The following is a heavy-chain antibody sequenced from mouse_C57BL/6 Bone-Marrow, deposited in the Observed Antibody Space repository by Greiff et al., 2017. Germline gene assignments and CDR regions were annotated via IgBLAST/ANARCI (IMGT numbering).Heavy chain of an antibody. CDR1: GFTFSSYG. J-gene: IGHJ4*01. V-gene: IGHV5-6*01. CDR2: ISSGGSYT. Sequence: EVQVVESGGDLVKPGGSLKLSCAASGFTFSSYGMSWVRQTPDKRLEWVATISSGGSYTYYPDSVKGRFTISRDNAKNTLYLQMSSRKSEDTAMYYCARQGNYAMDYWGQGTSVTVSS. CDR3: ARQGNYAMDY.